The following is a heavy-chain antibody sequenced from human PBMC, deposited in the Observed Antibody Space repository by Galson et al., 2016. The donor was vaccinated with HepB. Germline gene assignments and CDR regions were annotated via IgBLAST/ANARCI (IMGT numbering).Heavy chain of an antibody. Sequence: SLRLSCAASGFTFSNYWMHWVRQVPGKGLVWVSRINNDGSSTTYADSVKGRFTISRDNAKSKLFLQMNSLRAEDTAVYYCARSAGAFYYHGMDVWGQGTTVTVSS. V-gene: IGHV3-74*03. CDR2: INNDGSST. CDR3: ARSAGAFYYHGMDV. CDR1: GFTFSNYW. J-gene: IGHJ6*02.